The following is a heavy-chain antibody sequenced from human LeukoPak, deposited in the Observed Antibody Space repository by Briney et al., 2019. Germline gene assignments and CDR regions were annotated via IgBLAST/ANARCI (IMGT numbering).Heavy chain of an antibody. V-gene: IGHV4-59*01. D-gene: IGHD3-10*01. CDR2: IYYSGAT. CDR3: SRGGSYYRAMM. CDR1: GDSMSSYY. J-gene: IGHJ3*01. Sequence: SETLSLTCSVSGDSMSSYYWSWIRQPPGKGLEWIGYIYYSGATSYNPSLRSRVTISIDTSKNQFSLNLGSVTAADTAMYYCSRGGSYYRAMMWGQGTMVAVSS.